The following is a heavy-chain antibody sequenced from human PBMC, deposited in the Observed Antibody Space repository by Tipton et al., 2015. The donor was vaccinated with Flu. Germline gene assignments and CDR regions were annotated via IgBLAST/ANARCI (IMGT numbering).Heavy chain of an antibody. D-gene: IGHD3-22*01. V-gene: IGHV3-7*01. Sequence: SLRLSCAASGFTFSDYWMAWVRQAPGKGLEWVANIRQDGGERYYVDSVKGRFTISRDNAKKSLFLQMNSLRAEDTAVYYCARRRWFDSSGFSFDSWGQGTLVTVSS. CDR1: GFTFSDYW. J-gene: IGHJ4*02. CDR2: IRQDGGER. CDR3: ARRRWFDSSGFSFDS.